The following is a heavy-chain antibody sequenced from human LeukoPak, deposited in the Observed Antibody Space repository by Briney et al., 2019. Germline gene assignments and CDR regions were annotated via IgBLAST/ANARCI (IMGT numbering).Heavy chain of an antibody. J-gene: IGHJ4*02. CDR1: GFTFSGYA. V-gene: IGHV3-23*01. Sequence: GGSLRLPCAASGFTFSGYAMNWVRQAPGKGLDSVSSITGSGGATHYADSVKGRFTISRDNSKNTLYLQMNSLRAEDTAVYYCAAGRAWTSDYWGQGTLVTVSS. CDR2: ITGSGGAT. CDR3: AAGRAWTSDY. D-gene: IGHD1-1*01.